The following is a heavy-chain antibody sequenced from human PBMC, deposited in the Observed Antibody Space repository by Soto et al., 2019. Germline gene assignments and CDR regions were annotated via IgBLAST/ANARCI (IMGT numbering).Heavy chain of an antibody. Sequence: SVKVSCKASGFTFTSSAVQWVRQARGQRLEWIGWIVVGSGNTNYAQKFQERVTITRDMSTSTAYMELSSLRSEDTAVYYCAAPGGGGYNFGYWGQGTLVTVSS. V-gene: IGHV1-58*01. CDR1: GFTFTSSA. CDR2: IVVGSGNT. D-gene: IGHD5-12*01. J-gene: IGHJ4*02. CDR3: AAPGGGGYNFGY.